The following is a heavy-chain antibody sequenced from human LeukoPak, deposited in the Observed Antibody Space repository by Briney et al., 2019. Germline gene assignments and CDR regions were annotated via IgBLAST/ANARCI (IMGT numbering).Heavy chain of an antibody. Sequence: SETLSLTCTDSVGSISSGDYYWSWIRQPPGKGLEWIGYIYYSGSTNYNPSLKRRVTISVDTSKNQFSLKLSSVTAADTAVYYCARDFWSGSDAFDIWGQGTMVTVSS. CDR1: VGSISSGDYY. D-gene: IGHD3-3*01. J-gene: IGHJ3*02. V-gene: IGHV4-61*08. CDR2: IYYSGST. CDR3: ARDFWSGSDAFDI.